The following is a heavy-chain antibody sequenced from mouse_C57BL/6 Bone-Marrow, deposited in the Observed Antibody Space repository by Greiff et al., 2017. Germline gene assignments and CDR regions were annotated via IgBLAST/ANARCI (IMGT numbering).Heavy chain of an antibody. CDR2: IHPNSGST. D-gene: IGHD1-1*01. Sequence: VQLQQPGAELVKPGASVKLSCKASGYTFTSYWMHWVKQRPGQGLEWIGMIHPNSGSTNYNEKFKSKATLTVDKSSSPAYMQLSSLTSEDSAVYYGARITTVVGGKNWGQGTTLTVSS. CDR1: GYTFTSYW. V-gene: IGHV1-64*01. CDR3: ARITTVVGGKN. J-gene: IGHJ2*01.